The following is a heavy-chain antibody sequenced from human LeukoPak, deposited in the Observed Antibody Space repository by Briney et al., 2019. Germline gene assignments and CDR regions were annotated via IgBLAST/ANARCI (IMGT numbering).Heavy chain of an antibody. D-gene: IGHD6-13*01. CDR1: GYTFTSYG. Sequence: GASVKVSCKASGYTFTSYGISWVRQAPGQGLEWMGWISAYNGNTNYAQKLQGRVTMTTDTSTSTAYMELRSLRSDDTAVYYCARDENGYSSSWSEGIDYWGQGTLVTVSS. J-gene: IGHJ4*02. CDR2: ISAYNGNT. V-gene: IGHV1-18*01. CDR3: ARDENGYSSSWSEGIDY.